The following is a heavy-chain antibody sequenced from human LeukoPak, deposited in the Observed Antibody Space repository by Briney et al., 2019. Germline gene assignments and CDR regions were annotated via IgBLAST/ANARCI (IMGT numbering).Heavy chain of an antibody. J-gene: IGHJ4*02. CDR3: ARDPGYCSSTSCSFDY. CDR1: GFTFTSHS. V-gene: IGHV3-23*01. Sequence: GGSLRHSCTASGFTFTSHSLNWVRQAPGKGLEWVSAINGRGGSTYYADSVKGRFTISRDNSKNTLYLHMSSLRAEDTAVYYCARDPGYCSSTSCSFDYWGQGTLVTVSS. D-gene: IGHD2-2*01. CDR2: INGRGGST.